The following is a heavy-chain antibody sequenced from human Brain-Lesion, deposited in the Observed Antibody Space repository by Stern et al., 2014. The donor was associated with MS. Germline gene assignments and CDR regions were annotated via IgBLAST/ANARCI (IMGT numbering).Heavy chain of an antibody. D-gene: IGHD1-26*01. V-gene: IGHV1-24*01. CDR1: GYTLTELS. Sequence: QVQLVQSGAEVKKPGASVKVSCKVSGYTLTELSMHWVRQAPRKGLEWMGGFDPDDGETIYAQKFQGRVTMTEDTSTDTAYMELSSLRSEDTAVYYCATLSPGAGGNYYRHFDYWGQGTVVTVSS. CDR3: ATLSPGAGGNYYRHFDY. J-gene: IGHJ4*02. CDR2: FDPDDGET.